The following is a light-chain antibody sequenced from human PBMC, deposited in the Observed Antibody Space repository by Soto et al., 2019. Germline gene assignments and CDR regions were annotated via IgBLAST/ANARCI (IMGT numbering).Light chain of an antibody. CDR3: GTSDSSLNGYV. J-gene: IGLJ1*01. Sequence: QSVLTQPPSVSGAPGQRVTISCTGSSSNIGAGYDVHWYQQLPGTAPKLLIYGNSNRPSGVPDRFSGSKSGTSATLGITGLHAGHAADYYCGTSDSSLNGYVFGPGTKVTVL. V-gene: IGLV1-40*01. CDR2: GNS. CDR1: SSNIGAGYD.